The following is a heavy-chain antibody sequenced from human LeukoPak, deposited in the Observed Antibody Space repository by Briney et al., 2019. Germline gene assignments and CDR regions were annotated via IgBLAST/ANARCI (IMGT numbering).Heavy chain of an antibody. D-gene: IGHD3-22*01. V-gene: IGHV3-66*01. CDR1: GLTVTSNY. CDR3: ARRAFYSGTSGYYYDY. CDR2: IYSGGYT. Sequence: PGGSLRLSCAASGLTVTSNYMTWVRQAPGKGLEWVAIIYSGGYTDYADSVKGRFTISRDDSQNTLYLQMGSLRTEDMAVYYCARRAFYSGTSGYYYDYWGQGTLVTVSS. J-gene: IGHJ4*02.